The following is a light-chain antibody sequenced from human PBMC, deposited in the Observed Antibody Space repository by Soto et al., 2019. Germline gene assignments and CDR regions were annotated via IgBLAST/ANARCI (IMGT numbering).Light chain of an antibody. Sequence: NFMLTQPHTVSGSPGKTVTISCTRSSGSIASGYVQWYQQRPGSAPTTVIYEDNQRPSGVPDRFSGSIDTSSNSASLTISGLKTEDEADYYCQSYHSSTPYVFGTGTKLTVL. J-gene: IGLJ1*01. CDR1: SGSIASGY. CDR2: EDN. CDR3: QSYHSSTPYV. V-gene: IGLV6-57*03.